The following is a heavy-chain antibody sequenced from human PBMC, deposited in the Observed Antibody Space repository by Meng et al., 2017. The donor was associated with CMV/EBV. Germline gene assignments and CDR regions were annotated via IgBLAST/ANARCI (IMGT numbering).Heavy chain of an antibody. D-gene: IGHD2-2*01. V-gene: IGHV3-30-3*01. J-gene: IGHJ4*02. CDR2: ISSDGSNK. CDR1: GFPFSPYT. CDR3: ARGGGFCSVAGCYGIDY. Sequence: GGSLRLSCAASGFPFSPYTIHWVRQAPGKGLEWVAIISSDGSNKDYADSVKGRFTISRDNSKNTLSLQMNSLRTEDTAVYYCARGGGFCSVAGCYGIDYWGQGTVVTVSS.